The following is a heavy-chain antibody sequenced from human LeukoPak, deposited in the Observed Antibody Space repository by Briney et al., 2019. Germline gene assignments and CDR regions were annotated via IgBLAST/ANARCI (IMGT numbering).Heavy chain of an antibody. CDR3: ARLVYSGSYLDY. V-gene: IGHV3-48*03. J-gene: IGHJ4*02. Sequence: PGGSLRLSCAASGFTFSSYEMNWVRQAPGKGLEWVSYISSSGSTIYYADSVKGRFTISRDNAKNSLYLQMNSLRAEDTAVYYCARLVYSGSYLDYWGQGTLVTVSS. CDR1: GFTFSSYE. D-gene: IGHD1-26*01. CDR2: ISSSGSTI.